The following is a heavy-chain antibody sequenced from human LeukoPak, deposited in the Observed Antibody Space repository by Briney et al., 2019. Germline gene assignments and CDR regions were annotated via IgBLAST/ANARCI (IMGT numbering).Heavy chain of an antibody. V-gene: IGHV1-46*01. D-gene: IGHD3-16*01. Sequence: ASVKVSCKASGYTFTSYYMRWVRQAPGQRLEWMGIINPSGGSTSYAQKFQGRVTMTRDMSTSTVYIELSSLRSEDTAVYYCARELEGGDWFDPWGQGTLVTVSS. CDR1: GYTFTSYY. J-gene: IGHJ5*02. CDR2: INPSGGST. CDR3: ARELEGGDWFDP.